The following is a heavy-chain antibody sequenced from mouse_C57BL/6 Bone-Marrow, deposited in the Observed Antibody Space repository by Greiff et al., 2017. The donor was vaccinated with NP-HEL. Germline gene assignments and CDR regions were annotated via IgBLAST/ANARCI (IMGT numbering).Heavy chain of an antibody. CDR2: IDPSDSYT. J-gene: IGHJ3*01. CDR3: ARGDY. D-gene: IGHD3-3*01. V-gene: IGHV1-50*01. CDR1: GYTFTSYW. Sequence: QVQLQQSGAELVKPGASVKLSCKASGYTFTSYWMQWVKQRPGQGLEWIGEIDPSDSYTNYNQKFKGKATLTVDTSSSTAYMQLSSLTSEDSAVYYCARGDYWGQGTLVTVSA.